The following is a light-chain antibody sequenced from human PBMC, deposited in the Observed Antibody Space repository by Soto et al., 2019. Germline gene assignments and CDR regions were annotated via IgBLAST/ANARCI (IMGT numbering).Light chain of an antibody. CDR1: SYNIGAGYD. J-gene: IGLJ2*01. CDR3: QSYDSSLSVVV. V-gene: IGLV1-40*01. CDR2: GNS. Sequence: QSVLTQPPSVSGAPGQRVTISCTGSSYNIGAGYDVHWYQQLPGTAPKLLIYGNSNRPSGVPDRFSGSKSGTSASLAITGLQAGDEADYYCQSYDSSLSVVVFGGGTKLTVL.